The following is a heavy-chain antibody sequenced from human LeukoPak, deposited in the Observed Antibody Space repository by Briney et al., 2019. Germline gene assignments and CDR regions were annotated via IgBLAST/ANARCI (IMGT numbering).Heavy chain of an antibody. CDR3: ARARYSSSWSYNWFDP. Sequence: SETLSLTCTVSGGSISSYYWSWIRQPAGKGLEWIGRIYTSGSTNYNPSLKSRVTMSVDTSKNQFSLKLSSVTAADTAVYYCARARYSSSWSYNWFDPWGQGTLVTVSS. V-gene: IGHV4-4*07. D-gene: IGHD6-13*01. J-gene: IGHJ5*02. CDR2: IYTSGST. CDR1: GGSISSYY.